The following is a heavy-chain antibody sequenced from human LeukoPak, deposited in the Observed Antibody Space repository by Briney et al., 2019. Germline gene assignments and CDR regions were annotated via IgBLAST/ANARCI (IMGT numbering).Heavy chain of an antibody. CDR3: ATGGLLWFGDLFVFDY. J-gene: IGHJ4*02. V-gene: IGHV3-48*01. CDR2: ISSSSTI. D-gene: IGHD3-10*01. Sequence: GGSLRLSCAASGFTFSNYSMNWVRQAPGKGLEWISYISSSSTIYYADSVKGRFTISRDNAKRSLYLQMNGLRAEDSAVYYCATGGLLWFGDLFVFDYWGQGTLVTVSS. CDR1: GFTFSNYS.